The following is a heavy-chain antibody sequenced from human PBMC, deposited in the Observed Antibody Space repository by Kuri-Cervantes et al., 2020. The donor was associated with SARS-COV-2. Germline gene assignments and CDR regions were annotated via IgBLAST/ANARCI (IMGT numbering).Heavy chain of an antibody. CDR3: VSETFGVLDS. CDR2: INQDGSEK. J-gene: IGHJ4*02. Sequence: GESLKISCAASGFTFSSYAMSWVRQAPGKGLEWVANINQDGSEKHSVDSVRGRFTISRDDAANSVDLLLNSLRVEDTAVYYCVSETFGVLDSWGQGSLVTVSS. D-gene: IGHD2-8*01. V-gene: IGHV3-7*01. CDR1: GFTFSSYA.